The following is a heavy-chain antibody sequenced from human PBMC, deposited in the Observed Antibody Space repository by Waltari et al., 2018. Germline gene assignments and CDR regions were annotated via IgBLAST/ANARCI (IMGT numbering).Heavy chain of an antibody. CDR1: GFTFSDTY. J-gene: IGHJ4*02. V-gene: IGHV3-72*01. D-gene: IGHD2-21*01. CDR3: ATLAGIAKNYDY. CDR2: IRNKHNSYTA. Sequence: EVQLVESGGGSVQPGGSLRLSCAASGFTFSDTYMDWGRQAPGKGLEWVGRIRNKHNSYTAEYAAPVKGRFSISRDDSKNSLYLQMNSLKTEDTAVYYCATLAGIAKNYDYWGQGTLVTVSS.